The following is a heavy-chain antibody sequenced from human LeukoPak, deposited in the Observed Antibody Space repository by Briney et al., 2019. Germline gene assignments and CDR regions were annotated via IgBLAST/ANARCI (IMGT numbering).Heavy chain of an antibody. V-gene: IGHV3-43*02. CDR3: AKDIKTYIGLVVYATLFDF. J-gene: IGHJ4*02. CDR1: GFTFDDYA. D-gene: IGHD2-8*01. Sequence: GGSLRLSCAASGFTFDDYAMHWVRQVPGKGLEWVSLISGDGGSTYNADSVKGRFTISRDNSKNSLYLQMDSLRTEDTALYYCAKDIKTYIGLVVYATLFDFWGQGTLVTVSS. CDR2: ISGDGGST.